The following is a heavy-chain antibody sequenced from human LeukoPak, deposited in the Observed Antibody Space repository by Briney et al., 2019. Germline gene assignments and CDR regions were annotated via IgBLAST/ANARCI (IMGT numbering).Heavy chain of an antibody. D-gene: IGHD1-1*01. Sequence: AGGSLRLSCAASGFGFSDTWMNWVRQAPGKGLEWVGLIKRKTDDGTTDYAAPEKGRFTISRDDSKNTLYLQMNSLKTEDTAVYYCTTQSGAWNFDYWGQGTLVTVSS. V-gene: IGHV3-15*07. J-gene: IGHJ4*02. CDR2: IKRKTDDGTT. CDR3: TTQSGAWNFDY. CDR1: GFGFSDTW.